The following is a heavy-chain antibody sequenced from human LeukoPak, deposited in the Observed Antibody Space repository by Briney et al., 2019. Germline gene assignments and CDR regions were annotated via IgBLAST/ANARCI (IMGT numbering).Heavy chain of an antibody. J-gene: IGHJ6*02. CDR1: GGSISSYY. Sequence: SETLSLTCTVSGGSISSYYWSWIRQPPGKGLEWIGYIYYSGSTNYNPSLKSRVTISVDTSKNQFSLKLSSATAADTAVYYCARRQWLVERGGYYYYGMDVWGQGTLVTVSS. V-gene: IGHV4-59*01. CDR2: IYYSGST. CDR3: ARRQWLVERGGYYYYGMDV. D-gene: IGHD6-19*01.